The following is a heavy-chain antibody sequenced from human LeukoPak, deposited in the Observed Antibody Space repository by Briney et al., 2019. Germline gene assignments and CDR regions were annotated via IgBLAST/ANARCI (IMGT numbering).Heavy chain of an antibody. J-gene: IGHJ4*02. D-gene: IGHD3-3*01. CDR1: GGSFSGYY. CDR3: ARGGVSAFDY. Sequence: SETLSLTCAVYGGSFSGYYWSWIRQPPGKGLEWIGEINHSGSTNYNPSLKSRVTISVDTSKNQFSLKLSSVTAADTGVYYWARGGVSAFDYWGQGTLVTVSS. V-gene: IGHV4-34*01. CDR2: INHSGST.